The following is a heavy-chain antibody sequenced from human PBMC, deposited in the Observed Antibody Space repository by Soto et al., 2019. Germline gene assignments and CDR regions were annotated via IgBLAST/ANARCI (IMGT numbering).Heavy chain of an antibody. Sequence: ASVKVSCKASGYTFTSYAMHWVRQAPGQRLEWMGWINAGNGNTKYSQKIQGRVTITRDTSASTAYMELSSLRSEDTAVYYCGRAYCGGDCYWAHFDYWGQGTLVTVSS. D-gene: IGHD2-21*02. CDR2: INAGNGNT. CDR1: GYTFTSYA. J-gene: IGHJ4*02. CDR3: GRAYCGGDCYWAHFDY. V-gene: IGHV1-3*01.